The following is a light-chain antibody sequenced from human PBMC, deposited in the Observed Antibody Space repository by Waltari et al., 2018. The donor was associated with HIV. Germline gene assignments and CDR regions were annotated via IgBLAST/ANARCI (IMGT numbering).Light chain of an antibody. J-gene: IGLJ2*01. V-gene: IGLV1-47*01. CDR1: SSHLGSNY. CDR2: RSN. CDR3: AAWDDSLLV. Sequence: QSVLTQPPSASGAPGQTVTLACSGSSSHLGSNYVSCSQHVPGTAPKLLIYRSNQRPSGVPDGFSGSKSGTSASLAISGLRSEDEADYYCAAWDDSLLVFGGGTKLTVL.